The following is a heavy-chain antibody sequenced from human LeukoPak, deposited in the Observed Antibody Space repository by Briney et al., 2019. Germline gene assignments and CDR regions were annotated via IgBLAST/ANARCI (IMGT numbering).Heavy chain of an antibody. V-gene: IGHV4-34*01. CDR2: INHSGST. CDR1: GGSISGYY. J-gene: IGHJ4*02. CDR3: AREAPYYYDSSGYSRGVYY. Sequence: PSETLSLTCTVSGGSISGYYYNWIRQPPGKGLEWIGEINHSGSTNYNPSLKSRVTISVDTSKNQFSLKLSSVTAADTAVYYCAREAPYYYDSSGYSRGVYYWGQGTLVTVSS. D-gene: IGHD3-22*01.